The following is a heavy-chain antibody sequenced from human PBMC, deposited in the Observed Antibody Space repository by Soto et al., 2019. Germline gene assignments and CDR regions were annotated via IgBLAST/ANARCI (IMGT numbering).Heavy chain of an antibody. J-gene: IGHJ4*02. Sequence: GGSLRLSCAASGFTFSSYSINWGRQAPGKGLEWVSALPEIGTNTYYADSVKGRFTISRDNSKNTLFLQINNLRAGDTAVYYCAKKSGVGATWYFDYWGQGTLVTVSS. D-gene: IGHD1-26*01. V-gene: IGHV3-23*01. CDR3: AKKSGVGATWYFDY. CDR1: GFTFSSYS. CDR2: LPEIGTNT.